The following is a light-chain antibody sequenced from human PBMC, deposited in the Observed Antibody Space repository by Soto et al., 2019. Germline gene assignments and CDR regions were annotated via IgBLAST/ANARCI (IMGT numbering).Light chain of an antibody. CDR3: KQRADWPWT. Sequence: EIVLTQSPATLSLSPGERATLSCRTRQSIGSYVALYQQQPAQAPRLLIYDVFNRATGVPGRFSGSGSGTDFTLIISCLEPEDFAVYYCKQRADWPWTFGQGTKVEIK. V-gene: IGKV3-11*01. CDR1: QSIGSY. J-gene: IGKJ1*01. CDR2: DVF.